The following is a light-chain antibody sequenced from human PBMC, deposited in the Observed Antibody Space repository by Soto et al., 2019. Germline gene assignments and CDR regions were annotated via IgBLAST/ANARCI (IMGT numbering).Light chain of an antibody. J-gene: IGLJ2*01. Sequence: QSALTQPASVSGSPGQSITISCTGSSSDIAYYNYVSWYQQHPGKAPKLMIYEVTNRPSGVSSRFSGSKFGNTASLTISGLQAEDEADYYCSSYTTTNTLVFGGGTKVTVL. CDR2: EVT. CDR3: SSYTTTNTLV. CDR1: SSDIAYYNY. V-gene: IGLV2-14*01.